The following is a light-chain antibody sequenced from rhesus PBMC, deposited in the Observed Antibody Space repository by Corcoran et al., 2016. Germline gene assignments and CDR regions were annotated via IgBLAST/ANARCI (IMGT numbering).Light chain of an antibody. CDR3: QQYGSRPWT. CDR2: KAS. J-gene: IGKJ1*01. Sequence: DIQMTQSPSSLSASVGDTVTITCRASQDISSWLAWYQQKPGKAPKLLIYKASSLRSGVPSRFSGSGYGTDFTLPLSSLQSEDFATYYCQQYGSRPWTFGQGTKVEI. V-gene: IGKV1-22*01. CDR1: QDISSW.